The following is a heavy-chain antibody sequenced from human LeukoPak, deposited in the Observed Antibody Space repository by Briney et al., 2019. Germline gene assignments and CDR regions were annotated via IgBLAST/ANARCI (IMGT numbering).Heavy chain of an antibody. D-gene: IGHD3-22*01. CDR1: GFTFSRYW. CDR3: ARDYDSSGYYSFQH. Sequence: PGGSLRLSCAASGFTFSRYWMHWVRQAPGRGLVWVSRINGDGSSIRYADSVKGRFTNSRDNAKNTLHLQMNSLRAEDTAVYYCARDYDSSGYYSFQHWGQGTLVTVSS. J-gene: IGHJ1*01. V-gene: IGHV3-74*01. CDR2: INGDGSSI.